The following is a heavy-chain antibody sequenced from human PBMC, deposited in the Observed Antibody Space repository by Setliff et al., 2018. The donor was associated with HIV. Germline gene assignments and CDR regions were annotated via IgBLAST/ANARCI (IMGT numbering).Heavy chain of an antibody. D-gene: IGHD2-15*01. CDR3: AKGPVSGVDL. CDR1: GFTFSNYA. J-gene: IGHJ5*02. Sequence: LSLSCAASGFTFSNYAMYWVRQRPGKGLEWIGYIYISGTTNYNPSLKNRVTMSLDTSKTQVSLRLTSVTAADTAVYYCAKGPVSGVDLWGQGTLVTVSS. CDR2: IYISGTT. V-gene: IGHV4-4*09.